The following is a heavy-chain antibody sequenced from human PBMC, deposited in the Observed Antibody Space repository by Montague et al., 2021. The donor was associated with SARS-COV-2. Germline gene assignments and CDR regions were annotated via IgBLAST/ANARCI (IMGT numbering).Heavy chain of an antibody. CDR1: GGSFSGYY. CDR2: INHSGST. V-gene: IGHV4-34*01. CDR3: ARSSRSYYESSEVDFDY. Sequence: SETLSLTCAVYGGSFSGYYWSWIRQPPGKGLEWIGEINHSGSTNYNPSLKSRVTISVDTSKNQFSLKLSSVTAADTAVYYCARSSRSYYESSEVDFDYWGQGTLVTVSS. J-gene: IGHJ4*02. D-gene: IGHD3-22*01.